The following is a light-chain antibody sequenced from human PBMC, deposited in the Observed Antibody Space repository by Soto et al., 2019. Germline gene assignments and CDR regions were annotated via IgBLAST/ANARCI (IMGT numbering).Light chain of an antibody. CDR1: SGSVSTSYY. CDR3: VLYMGSGIWV. V-gene: IGLV8-61*01. Sequence: QAVVTQEPSFSVSPGRTVTLTCGLSSGSVSTSYYPSWYHQTPGQAPRTLIYSTNTRSSGVPDRFSGSILGNKAALTITGAQADDESDYYCVLYMGSGIWVFGGGTQLTV. J-gene: IGLJ3*02. CDR2: STN.